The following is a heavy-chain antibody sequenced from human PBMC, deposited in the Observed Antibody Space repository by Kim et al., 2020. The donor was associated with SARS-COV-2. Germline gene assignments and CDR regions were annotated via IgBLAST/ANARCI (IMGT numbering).Heavy chain of an antibody. Sequence: GSTNYNPSLKSRVTISVDTSKNQFSLKLSSVTAADTAVYYCARGRETFDYWGQGTLVTVSS. V-gene: IGHV4-59*09. CDR3: ARGRETFDY. CDR2: GST. J-gene: IGHJ4*02.